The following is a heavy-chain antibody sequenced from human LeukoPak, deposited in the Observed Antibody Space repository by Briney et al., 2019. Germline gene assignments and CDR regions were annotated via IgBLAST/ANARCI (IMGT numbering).Heavy chain of an antibody. D-gene: IGHD3-22*01. CDR3: ARSSHYYDSSGYVRDAFDI. Sequence: GGSLRLSCAASGFTFSSYSMNWVRQAPGKGLEWVSSISSSSSYIYYADSVKDRFTISRDNAKNSLYLQMNSLRAEDTAVYYCARSSHYYDSSGYVRDAFDIWGQGTMVTVSS. J-gene: IGHJ3*02. CDR1: GFTFSSYS. V-gene: IGHV3-21*01. CDR2: ISSSSSYI.